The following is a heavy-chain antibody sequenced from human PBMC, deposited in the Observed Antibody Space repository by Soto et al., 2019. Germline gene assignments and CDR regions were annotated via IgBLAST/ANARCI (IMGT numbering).Heavy chain of an antibody. J-gene: IGHJ4*01. CDR1: GFTFSDFG. Sequence: PGGSLRLSCVASGFTFSDFGMSWARQAPGKGLDWVSAISGSCSTYYADSVKGRCTITRDNSKNTLYLQIKSLRVEDTAIYYCTRVLGTLGATSLDHWGHGILVTGSS. CDR2: ISGSCST. D-gene: IGHD3-16*01. CDR3: TRVLGTLGATSLDH. V-gene: IGHV3-23*01.